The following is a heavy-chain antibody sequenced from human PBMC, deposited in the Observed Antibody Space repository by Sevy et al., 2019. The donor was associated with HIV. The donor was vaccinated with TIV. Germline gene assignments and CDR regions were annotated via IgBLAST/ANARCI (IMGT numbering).Heavy chain of an antibody. Sequence: ASVKVSCKASGYTFTSYDINWVRQATGQGLEWMGWMNPNSGNTGYAQKFQGRVTITRNTSISTAYMELSSLGSEDTAVYYCARTYYYDSSGVLDAFDIWGQGTMVTVSS. CDR3: ARTYYYDSSGVLDAFDI. J-gene: IGHJ3*02. CDR2: MNPNSGNT. CDR1: GYTFTSYD. D-gene: IGHD3-22*01. V-gene: IGHV1-8*03.